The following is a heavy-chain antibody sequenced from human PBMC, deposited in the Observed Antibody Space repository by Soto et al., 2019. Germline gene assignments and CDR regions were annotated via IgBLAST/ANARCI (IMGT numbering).Heavy chain of an antibody. CDR3: ATPVKPGTGVDP. D-gene: IGHD3-10*01. CDR2: INASDGNT. Sequence: ASVKVSCKACGYTFTNYAMHWVRQAPGQRLEWMGIINASDGNTNYSQKFQGRVTMTRDTSTSTVYMELSSLRSEDTAVYYCATPVKPGTGVDPWGQGTLVTVSS. J-gene: IGHJ5*02. CDR1: GYTFTNYA. V-gene: IGHV1-3*01.